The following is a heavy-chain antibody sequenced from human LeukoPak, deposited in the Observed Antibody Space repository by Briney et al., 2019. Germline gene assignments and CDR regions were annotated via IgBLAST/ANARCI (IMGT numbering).Heavy chain of an antibody. CDR1: GYTFTSYD. CDR3: ARAPVVVTAISYFDY. J-gene: IGHJ4*02. D-gene: IGHD2-21*02. CDR2: MNPNSGNT. V-gene: IGHV1-8*03. Sequence: WASVKVSCKASGYTFTSYDINWVRQATGQGLEWMGWMNPNSGNTGYAQKFQGRVTITRNTSISTAYMELSSLRSEDTAVYYCARAPVVVTAISYFDYWGQGTLVTVSS.